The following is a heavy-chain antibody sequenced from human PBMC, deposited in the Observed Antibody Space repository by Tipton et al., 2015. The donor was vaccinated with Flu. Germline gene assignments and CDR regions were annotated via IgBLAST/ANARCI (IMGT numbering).Heavy chain of an antibody. CDR1: GGSINSGSYY. V-gene: IGHV4-61*02. J-gene: IGHJ4*02. CDR2: IYTSGST. Sequence: TLSLTCTVSGGSINSGSYYWSWIRQPAGQGLQWIGRIYTSGSTNYNFSLNSRVTISVDTSKNQFYLRLTSVTAADTAVYYCARGYSSGHHDYWGQGTLVTVSS. D-gene: IGHD6-19*01. CDR3: ARGYSSGHHDY.